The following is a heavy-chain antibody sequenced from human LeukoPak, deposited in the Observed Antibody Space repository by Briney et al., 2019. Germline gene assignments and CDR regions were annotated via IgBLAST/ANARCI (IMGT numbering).Heavy chain of an antibody. CDR3: VRFSTVTTGFDY. CDR1: GFTFSSYD. V-gene: IGHV3-13*01. CDR2: IGTAGDT. D-gene: IGHD4-17*01. Sequence: PGGSLRLSCAASGFTFSSYDMHWVRQATGKGLEWVSAIGTAGDTYYPGSVKGRFTISRENAKNSLYLQMNSLRAGDTAVYYCVRFSTVTTGFDYWGQGTLVTVSS. J-gene: IGHJ4*02.